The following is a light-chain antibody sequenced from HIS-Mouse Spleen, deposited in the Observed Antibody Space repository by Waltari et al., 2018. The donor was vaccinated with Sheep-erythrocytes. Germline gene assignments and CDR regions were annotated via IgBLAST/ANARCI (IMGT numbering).Light chain of an antibody. Sequence: QSALTQPRPVSGSPGQSVTISCTGNSSDVGGYNYVSWYQQHPGKAPKLMIYDVSKRPSGVPDRFSGSKSGNTASLTISGLQAEDEADYYCCSYAGSYNHVFATGTKVTVL. CDR3: CSYAGSYNHV. V-gene: IGLV2-11*01. CDR1: SSDVGGYNY. CDR2: DVS. J-gene: IGLJ1*01.